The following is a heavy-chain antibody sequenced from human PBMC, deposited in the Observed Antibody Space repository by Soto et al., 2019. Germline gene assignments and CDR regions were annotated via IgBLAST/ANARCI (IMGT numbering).Heavy chain of an antibody. Sequence: QVHLQQWGAGLLKPSETLSLTCAVYGGSVNGYYWNWIRQPPGKGLEGIGEIHHTGGTHYKPSLKSRVTLSVDTSNNQVSRRLSSVTAADTAIYYCSTRITVFGLLIPPFDPWCQGTQVSVSS. CDR3: STRITVFGLLIPPFDP. V-gene: IGHV4-34*02. CDR2: IHHTGGT. D-gene: IGHD3-3*01. J-gene: IGHJ5*02. CDR1: GGSVNGYY.